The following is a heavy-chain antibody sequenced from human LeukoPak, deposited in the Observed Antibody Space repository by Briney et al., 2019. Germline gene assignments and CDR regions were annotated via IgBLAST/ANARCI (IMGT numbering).Heavy chain of an antibody. CDR3: VKDLRAVANTYDWFDP. J-gene: IGHJ5*02. CDR1: GFTFSSYA. V-gene: IGHV3-23*01. Sequence: PGGPLRLSCAASGFTFSSYAMSWVRQAPGKGLEWVSVISGSGGNTYYADSVKGRFTISRDNSKNTLYLQMNSLRAEDTAIYYCVKDLRAVANTYDWFDPWGQGTLVTVSS. CDR2: ISGSGGNT. D-gene: IGHD6-19*01.